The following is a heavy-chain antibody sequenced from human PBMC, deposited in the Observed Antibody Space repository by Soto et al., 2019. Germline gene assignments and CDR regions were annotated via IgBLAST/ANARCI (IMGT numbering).Heavy chain of an antibody. Sequence: SVKVSCKASGGTFSSYAISWVREAPGQGLEWMGGIIPIFGTANYAQKFQGRVTITADESTSTAYMELSSLRSEDTAVYYCARDHQYYDSSGSNWFDPWGQGTLVTVSS. CDR2: IIPIFGTA. CDR3: ARDHQYYDSSGSNWFDP. J-gene: IGHJ5*02. CDR1: GGTFSSYA. V-gene: IGHV1-69*13. D-gene: IGHD3-22*01.